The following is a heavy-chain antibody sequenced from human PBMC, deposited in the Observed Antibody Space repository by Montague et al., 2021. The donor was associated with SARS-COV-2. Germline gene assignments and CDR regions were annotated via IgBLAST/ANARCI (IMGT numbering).Heavy chain of an antibody. J-gene: IGHJ5*02. V-gene: IGHV4-59*12. CDR1: GGSINNSY. CDR2: IYYRGST. CDR3: AGEDRWNWFDP. D-gene: IGHD5-24*01. Sequence: SETLSLTCTVSGGSINNSYWSWIRQPPGKGLEWIGYIYYRGSTNYNPSLETRAIISVDPAKNQFSLQMSSVTAADTAVYYWAGEDRWNWFDPWGQGTLVIVSS.